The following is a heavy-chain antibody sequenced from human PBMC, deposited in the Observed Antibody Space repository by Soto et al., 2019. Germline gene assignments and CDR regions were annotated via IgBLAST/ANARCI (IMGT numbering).Heavy chain of an antibody. CDR1: GFTFSNYG. CDR2: ISYDGSNK. Sequence: GGSLRLSCAASGFTFSNYGMHWVRQAPGKGLEWVAVISYDGSNKYYADSVKGRFTISRDNSKNTLYLQMSSLRAEDTAVYYCVKDGSSGWPYFYDMDVWGQGTTVTVSS. J-gene: IGHJ6*02. CDR3: VKDGSSGWPYFYDMDV. V-gene: IGHV3-30*18. D-gene: IGHD6-19*01.